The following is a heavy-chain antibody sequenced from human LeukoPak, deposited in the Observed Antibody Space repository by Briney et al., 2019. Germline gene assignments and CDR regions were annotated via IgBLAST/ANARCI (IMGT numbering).Heavy chain of an antibody. D-gene: IGHD1-26*01. J-gene: IGHJ1*01. CDR3: ALELVGEYFQH. V-gene: IGHV3-21*01. Sequence: GGSLRLSCAASGFTFSSYSMNWVRQAPGKGLEWVSSISSSSYIYYADSVKGRFTISRDNAKNSLYLQMNSLRVEDTAVYYCALELVGEYFQHWGQGTLVTVSS. CDR2: ISSSSYI. CDR1: GFTFSSYS.